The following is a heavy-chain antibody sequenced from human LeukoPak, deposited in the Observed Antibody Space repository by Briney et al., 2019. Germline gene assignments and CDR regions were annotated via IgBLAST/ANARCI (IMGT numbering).Heavy chain of an antibody. D-gene: IGHD2-2*02. CDR1: GYSFTSYW. V-gene: IGHV5-51*01. CDR3: ERQRHCSSTSCYTN. J-gene: IGHJ4*02. Sequence: HGESLKISCKGSGYSFTSYWIGWVRQMPGKGLEWMGIIYPGDSDTRYSPSFQGQVTISADKSISTAYLQWSSLKASDTAMYYCERQRHCSSTSCYTNWGQGTLVTVSS. CDR2: IYPGDSDT.